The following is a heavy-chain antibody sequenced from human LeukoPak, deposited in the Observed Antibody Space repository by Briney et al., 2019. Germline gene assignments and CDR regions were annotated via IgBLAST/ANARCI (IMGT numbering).Heavy chain of an antibody. Sequence: PGGSLRLSCAASEFTFSSFWMHWVRQAPGKGLVWVSRINSDGSGIRYADSVKGRFTISRDNAKSTLYLQMNSLRAEDTAVYYCARDQFIHAFDIWGQGTMVTVSS. CDR1: EFTFSSFW. J-gene: IGHJ3*02. D-gene: IGHD5-24*01. V-gene: IGHV3-74*01. CDR2: INSDGSGI. CDR3: ARDQFIHAFDI.